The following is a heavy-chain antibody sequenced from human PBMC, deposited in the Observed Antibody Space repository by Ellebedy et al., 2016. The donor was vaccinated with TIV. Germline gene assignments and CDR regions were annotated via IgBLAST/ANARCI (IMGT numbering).Heavy chain of an antibody. CDR1: GFTFSSYA. V-gene: IGHV3-23*01. J-gene: IGHJ4*02. CDR3: AKGGAALRYFDWSVDY. D-gene: IGHD3-9*01. CDR2: ISGSGGST. Sequence: GESLKISXAASGFTFSSYAMSWVRQAPGKGLEWVSAISGSGGSTYYADSVKGRFTISRDNSKNTLYLQMNSLRAEDTAVYYCAKGGAALRYFDWSVDYWGQGTLVTVSS.